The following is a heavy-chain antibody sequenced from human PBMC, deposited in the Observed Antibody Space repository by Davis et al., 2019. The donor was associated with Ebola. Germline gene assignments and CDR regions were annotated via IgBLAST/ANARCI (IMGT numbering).Heavy chain of an antibody. CDR3: ARGPSLRNFDY. CDR1: GGSISSSSYY. V-gene: IGHV4-39*07. Sequence: GSLRLSCTVSGGSISSSSYYWGWIRQPPGKGLEWIGEINHSGSTNYNPSLKSRVTISVDTSKNQFSLKLSSVTAADTAVYYCARGPSLRNFDYWGQGTLVTVSS. D-gene: IGHD3-16*01. J-gene: IGHJ4*02. CDR2: INHSGST.